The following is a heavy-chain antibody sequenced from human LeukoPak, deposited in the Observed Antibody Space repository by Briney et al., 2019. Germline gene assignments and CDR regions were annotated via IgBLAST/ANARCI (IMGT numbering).Heavy chain of an antibody. CDR3: TRGITIFGVVKDFDY. CDR2: IKSKAYGGTK. J-gene: IGHJ4*02. Sequence: GGSLRLSCTASGFTFGDYAMSWVRQAPGKGLEWVGFIKSKAYGGTKEYAASVKGRFTISRDDSTSIACLQMNSLKTEDTAVYYCTRGITIFGVVKDFDYWGQGTLVTVSS. CDR1: GFTFGDYA. D-gene: IGHD3-3*01. V-gene: IGHV3-49*04.